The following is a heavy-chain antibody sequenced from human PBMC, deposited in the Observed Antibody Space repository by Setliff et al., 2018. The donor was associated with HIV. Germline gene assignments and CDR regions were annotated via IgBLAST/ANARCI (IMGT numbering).Heavy chain of an antibody. CDR3: ARDRIEVVVDGPHDVFDV. Sequence: SETLSLTCTVSGDSIGYYYWSWIRQPAGRGPEWMGRIHTSGSTNYNPSLTSRVTLSVDTSKNQFFLKLTSLSAADTAVYYCARDRIEVVVDGPHDVFDVWGRGTTVTVSS. CDR2: IHTSGST. CDR1: GDSIGYYY. V-gene: IGHV4-4*07. D-gene: IGHD2-15*01. J-gene: IGHJ3*01.